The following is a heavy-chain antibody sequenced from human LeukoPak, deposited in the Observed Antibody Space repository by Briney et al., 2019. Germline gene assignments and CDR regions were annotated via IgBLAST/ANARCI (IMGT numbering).Heavy chain of an antibody. D-gene: IGHD3-22*01. CDR2: IIPIFGTA. J-gene: IGHJ4*02. Sequence: SVKVSCKASGGTFSSYAISWVLQAPGQGLEWMGRIIPIFGTANYAQKFQGRVTITTDESTSTAYMELSSLRSEDTAVYYCARGYYYDSSGYYPNFRLDWGQGTLVTVSS. CDR1: GGTFSSYA. V-gene: IGHV1-69*05. CDR3: ARGYYYDSSGYYPNFRLD.